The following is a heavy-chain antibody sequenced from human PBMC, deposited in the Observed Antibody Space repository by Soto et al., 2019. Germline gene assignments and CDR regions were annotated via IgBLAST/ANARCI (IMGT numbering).Heavy chain of an antibody. V-gene: IGHV3-9*02. CDR1: GFTSNDYA. D-gene: IGHD2-21*02. J-gene: IGHJ4*02. CDR3: VKDVVPGGADY. CDR2: IYYNSDRI. Sequence: GGSLRLSCAASGFTSNDYAMNWVRQAPGKGLEWVSGIYYNSDRIDYGDSVKGRFATSRDNAKNSLYLQMNSLRPEDTAVYYFVKDVVPGGADYLCPGTLVTVSS.